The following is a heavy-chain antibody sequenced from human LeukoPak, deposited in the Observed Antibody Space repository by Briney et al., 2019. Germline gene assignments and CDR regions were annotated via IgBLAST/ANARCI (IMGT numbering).Heavy chain of an antibody. Sequence: SETLSLTCTVSGDSISRGSFHWGWVRQPPGKGLEWIGSVYYSGSAYYNPSLESRVAMSIDTSKNQFSLKLTSVTAADTAVYYCTRDGGVRTSGYWGQGTLVTVSS. V-gene: IGHV4-39*07. J-gene: IGHJ4*02. CDR2: VYYSGSA. D-gene: IGHD1-1*01. CDR3: TRDGGVRTSGY. CDR1: GDSISRGSFH.